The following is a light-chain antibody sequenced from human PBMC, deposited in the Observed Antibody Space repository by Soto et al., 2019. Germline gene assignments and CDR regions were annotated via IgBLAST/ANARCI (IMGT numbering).Light chain of an antibody. V-gene: IGLV2-11*01. J-gene: IGLJ3*02. CDR3: CSYAGIYTWV. CDR1: SSDVGGYNY. CDR2: DVS. Sequence: QSALTQPRSVSGSPGQSVTISCTGTSSDVGGYNYVSWYQQHPGKAPKVMIYDVSKRPSGVPDRFSGSKSGNTASLTISGIHAEDDADYYCCSYAGIYTWVFGGGTKVTVL.